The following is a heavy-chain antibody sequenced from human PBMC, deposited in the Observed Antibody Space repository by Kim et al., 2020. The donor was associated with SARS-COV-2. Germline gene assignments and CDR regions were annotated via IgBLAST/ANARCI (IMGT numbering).Heavy chain of an antibody. CDR1: GFTFDDYA. J-gene: IGHJ4*02. CDR2: ISWNSGSI. CDR3: AKDMVPQGRGIVVVPAANRGIFDY. D-gene: IGHD2-2*01. V-gene: IGHV3-9*01. Sequence: GGSLRLSCAASGFTFDDYAMHWVRQAPGKGLEWVSGISWNSGSIGYADSVKGRFTISRDNAKNSLYLQMNSLRAEDTALYYCAKDMVPQGRGIVVVPAANRGIFDYWGQGTLVTVSS.